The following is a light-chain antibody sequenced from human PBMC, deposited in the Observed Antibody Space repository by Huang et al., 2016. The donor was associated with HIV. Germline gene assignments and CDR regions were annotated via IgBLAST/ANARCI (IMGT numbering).Light chain of an antibody. CDR1: QSIRNRY. CDR2: EAS. Sequence: EIVLTQSPATLSLSPGERATLSCRATQSIRNRYLAWFQQKPGRAPRLLIYEASNRATGIPDRFSGGGSGTDFTLTISRLEPEDFAVYYCQQYGSSSYTFGQGTKLELK. V-gene: IGKV3D-20*01. J-gene: IGKJ2*01. CDR3: QQYGSSSYT.